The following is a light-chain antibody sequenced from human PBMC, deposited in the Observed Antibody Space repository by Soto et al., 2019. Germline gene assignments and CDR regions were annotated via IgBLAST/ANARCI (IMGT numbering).Light chain of an antibody. J-gene: IGLJ1*01. Sequence: QSALTQPASVSGSPGQSITISCSGTSSDIGSYNHVAWYQQFPGKSPKLMIYAVSERPSGVSDRFSGSKSGITASLTISGLQTEDEADYYCISYTDRQSYLFGTGTKSPS. CDR2: AVS. V-gene: IGLV2-14*03. CDR1: SSDIGSYNH. CDR3: ISYTDRQSYL.